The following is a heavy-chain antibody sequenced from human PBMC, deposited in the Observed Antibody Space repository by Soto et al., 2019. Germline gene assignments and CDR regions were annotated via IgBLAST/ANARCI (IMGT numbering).Heavy chain of an antibody. V-gene: IGHV3-7*01. CDR3: ARVRGYQTPAGQWLRGLLDY. CDR1: GFTFSSYW. D-gene: IGHD5-12*01. J-gene: IGHJ4*02. CDR2: IKQDGSEK. Sequence: GESLKISCAASGFTFSSYWMSWVRQAPGKGLEWVANIKQDGSEKYYVDSVKGRFTISRDNAKNSLYLQMNSLRAEDTAVYYCARVRGYQTPAGQWLRGLLDYWGQGTLVTVSS.